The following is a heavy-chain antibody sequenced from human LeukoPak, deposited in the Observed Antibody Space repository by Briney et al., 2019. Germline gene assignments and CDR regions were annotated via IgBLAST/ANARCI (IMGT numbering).Heavy chain of an antibody. CDR3: TSDYYDSSGYYNRIS. Sequence: PGGSLRLSCAASGFTFSNAWMSWVRQAPGKGLEWVGRIKSKTDSGTTDYAAPVKGRFTISRDDSKNTLYLQMNSLKTEDTAVYYCTSDYYDSSGYYNRISWGQGTLVTVSS. D-gene: IGHD3-22*01. V-gene: IGHV3-15*01. CDR1: GFTFSNAW. J-gene: IGHJ4*02. CDR2: IKSKTDSGTT.